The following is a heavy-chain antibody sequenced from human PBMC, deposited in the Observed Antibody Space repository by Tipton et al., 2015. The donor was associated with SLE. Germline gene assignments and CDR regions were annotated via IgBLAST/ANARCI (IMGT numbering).Heavy chain of an antibody. J-gene: IGHJ4*02. V-gene: IGHV4-39*07. CDR2: FSFSGTT. D-gene: IGHD1-26*01. CDR1: GGSINSSPYY. CDR3: TRVMTGSRSDF. Sequence: TLSLTCIVSGGSINSSPYYWGWVRQTPGKGLEWLGSFSFSGTTYFNPALKSRVTLSRNTAKNQFSLNLNSVTAADTAFYYCTRVMTGSRSDFWGRGTLVTVSP.